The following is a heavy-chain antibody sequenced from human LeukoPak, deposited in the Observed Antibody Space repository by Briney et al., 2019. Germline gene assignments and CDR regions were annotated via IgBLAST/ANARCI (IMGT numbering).Heavy chain of an antibody. V-gene: IGHV3-33*01. CDR2: IWYDGSNK. Sequence: PGGSLRLSCAASGFTFSSYGMHWVRQAPGKGLEWVAVIWYDGSNKYNADSVKGQFTISRDNSKNTLYLQMNSLRAEDTAVYYCTRDIRGYSGGWYLPSGYFQHWGQGTLVTVSS. CDR1: GFTFSSYG. CDR3: TRDIRGYSGGWYLPSGYFQH. J-gene: IGHJ1*01. D-gene: IGHD6-19*01.